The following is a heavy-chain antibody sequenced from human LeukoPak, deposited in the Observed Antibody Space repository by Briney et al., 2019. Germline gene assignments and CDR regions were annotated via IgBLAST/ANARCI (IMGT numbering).Heavy chain of an antibody. D-gene: IGHD5-18*01. CDR3: ARRIEETAMVDY. J-gene: IGHJ4*02. Sequence: SETLSLTCAVYGGSFIDYYWSWIRQPPGKGLEWIGEINHSGSTNYNPSLKSRVTISVDTSKNQFSLKLSSVTAADTAVYYCARRIEETAMVDYWGQGTLVTVSS. V-gene: IGHV4-34*01. CDR2: INHSGST. CDR1: GGSFIDYY.